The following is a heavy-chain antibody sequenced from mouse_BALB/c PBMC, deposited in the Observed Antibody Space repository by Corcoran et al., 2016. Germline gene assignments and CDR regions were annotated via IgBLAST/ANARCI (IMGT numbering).Heavy chain of an antibody. V-gene: IGHV14-1*02. Sequence: EVQLQQSGAELVRPGALVKLSCKAYGFNIQGYYMHWVKQRTEQGLEWIGWIDPENGNTIYDPKFQGKASIAADTSSNTAYLQLSSLTSEDTAVDYCHITTVVEAYWGQGTLVTVSA. CDR1: GFNIQGYY. D-gene: IGHD1-1*01. J-gene: IGHJ3*01. CDR2: IDPENGNT. CDR3: HITTVVEAY.